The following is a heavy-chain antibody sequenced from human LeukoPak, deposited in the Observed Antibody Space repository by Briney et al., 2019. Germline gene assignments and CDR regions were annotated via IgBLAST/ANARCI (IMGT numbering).Heavy chain of an antibody. D-gene: IGHD5-24*01. CDR3: ARDTSVATIPYYYYYYMDV. Sequence: NPGGSLRLSCAASGFTFSSYSMNWVRQAPGKGLEWVSSISSSSSYIYYADSVKGRFTISRDNAKNSLYLQMDSLRAEDTAVYYCARDTSVATIPYYYYYYMDVWGKGTTVTISS. CDR1: GFTFSSYS. CDR2: ISSSSSYI. V-gene: IGHV3-21*01. J-gene: IGHJ6*03.